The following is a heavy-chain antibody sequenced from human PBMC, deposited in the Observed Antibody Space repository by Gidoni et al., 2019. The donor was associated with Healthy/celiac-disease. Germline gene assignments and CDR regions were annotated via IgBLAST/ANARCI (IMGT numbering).Heavy chain of an antibody. CDR1: GFTFSSYA. CDR3: AKDVSEDYGDYPTDYFDY. J-gene: IGHJ4*02. Sequence: EVQLVESGGGLVQPGGSLRLSCAASGFTFSSYAMSWVRQAPGKGLEWVSAISGSGGSTYYADSVKGRFTISRDNSKNTLYLQMNSLRAEDTAVYYCAKDVSEDYGDYPTDYFDYWGQGTLVTVSS. CDR2: ISGSGGST. D-gene: IGHD4-17*01. V-gene: IGHV3-23*04.